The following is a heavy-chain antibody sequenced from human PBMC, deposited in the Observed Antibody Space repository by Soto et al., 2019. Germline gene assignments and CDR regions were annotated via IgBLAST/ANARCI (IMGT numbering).Heavy chain of an antibody. CDR3: ADARGYSYGSADFDY. Sequence: GGSLRLSCAASGFTFSSYAMSWVCQAPGKGLEWVSAISGSGGSTYYADSVKGRFTISRGNSKNTLYLQMNSLRAEDTAVYYCADARGYSYGSADFDYWGQGTLVTVSS. D-gene: IGHD5-18*01. CDR2: ISGSGGST. J-gene: IGHJ4*02. CDR1: GFTFSSYA. V-gene: IGHV3-23*01.